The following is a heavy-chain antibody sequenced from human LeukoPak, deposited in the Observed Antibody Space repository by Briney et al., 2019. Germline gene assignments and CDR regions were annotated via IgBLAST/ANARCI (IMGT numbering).Heavy chain of an antibody. J-gene: IGHJ4*02. D-gene: IGHD5-24*01. Sequence: GGSLRLSCALSGFTSSSYDIGWVRQAPGRRLEWVAAISARGYYTEYADSVKGRFTISRDTSQHTLILEMNSLRAEDTAVYYCAKNPVTIKDPFDNWGQGTLVTVSS. V-gene: IGHV3-23*01. CDR2: ISARGYYT. CDR1: GFTSSSYD. CDR3: AKNPVTIKDPFDN.